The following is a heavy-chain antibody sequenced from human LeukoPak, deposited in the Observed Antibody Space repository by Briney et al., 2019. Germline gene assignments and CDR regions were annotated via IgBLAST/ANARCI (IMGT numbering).Heavy chain of an antibody. D-gene: IGHD4-17*01. CDR2: IYYSGST. V-gene: IGHV4-59*01. CDR1: GGSISSYY. Sequence: SETLSLTCTVSGGSISSYYWSWIRQPPGKGLEWIGYIYYSGSTNYNPSLKSRVTISVDTSKNQFSLKLSSVTAADTAVYYCARASEDYGDYGWSVWFDPWGQGTLVTVSS. CDR3: ARASEDYGDYGWSVWFDP. J-gene: IGHJ5*02.